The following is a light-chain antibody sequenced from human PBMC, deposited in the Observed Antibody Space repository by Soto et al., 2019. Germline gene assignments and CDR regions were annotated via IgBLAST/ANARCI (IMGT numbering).Light chain of an antibody. CDR3: HSYDSSLTALVI. CDR1: SSNIGAGYD. CDR2: GNS. Sequence: QSVLTQPPSVSGAPGQGVTISCTGSSSNIGAGYDVHWYQQLPGTAPKLLIYGNSTRPSGVPDRFSGSKSGTSASLAITGLQAEDEALYYCHSYDSSLTALVIFGGGTQLTVL. J-gene: IGLJ2*01. V-gene: IGLV1-40*01.